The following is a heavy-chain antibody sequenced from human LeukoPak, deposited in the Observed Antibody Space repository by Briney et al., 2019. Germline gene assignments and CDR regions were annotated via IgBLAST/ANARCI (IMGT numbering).Heavy chain of an antibody. CDR1: GGSFSDYY. D-gene: IGHD5-18*01. J-gene: IGHJ4*02. V-gene: IGHV4-34*01. Sequence: SETPSLTCAVYGGSFSDYYWSWIRQPPGKGLEWIGEINHSGSTNYNPSLKSRVTISVDTSKNQFSLKLNSVTAADTAVYYCARGGYTYGYGYWGQGTLVTVSS. CDR2: INHSGST. CDR3: ARGGYTYGYGY.